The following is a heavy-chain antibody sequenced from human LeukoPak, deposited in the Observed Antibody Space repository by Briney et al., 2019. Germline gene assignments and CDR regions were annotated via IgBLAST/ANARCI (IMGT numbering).Heavy chain of an antibody. CDR1: GASMSGRSDY. D-gene: IGHD1-26*01. CDR2: IYFSGST. CDR3: ARLFGGSYTWFDP. Sequence: SETLSLTCTVSGASMSGRSDYWVWIRQAPGKSLEWIGSIYFSGSTHYSPSLKSRLTISVDTSKKQFSLKLTSVTAEDTAVYYCARLFGGSYTWFDPWGQGTLVTVSS. J-gene: IGHJ5*02. V-gene: IGHV4-39*01.